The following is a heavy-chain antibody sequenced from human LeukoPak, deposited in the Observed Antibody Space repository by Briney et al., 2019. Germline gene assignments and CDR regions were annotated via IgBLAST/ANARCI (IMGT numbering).Heavy chain of an antibody. CDR2: ISYDGSNK. J-gene: IGHJ4*02. CDR3: ARVLMTINYDSGDTLDY. CDR1: GFTFSSYG. V-gene: IGHV3-30*03. D-gene: IGHD4-17*01. Sequence: GGSLRLSCAASGFTFSSYGMHWVRQAPGKGLEWVAVISYDGSNKYYVDSVKGRFTISRDNSKNTLYLQMNSLRAEDTAVYYCARVLMTINYDSGDTLDYWGQGTLVTVSS.